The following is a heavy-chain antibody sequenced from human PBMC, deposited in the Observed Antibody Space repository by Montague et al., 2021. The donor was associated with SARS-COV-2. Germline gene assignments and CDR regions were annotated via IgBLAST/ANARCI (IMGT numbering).Heavy chain of an antibody. J-gene: IGHJ6*02. D-gene: IGHD1-20*01. CDR1: GGSLLRSSYY. CDR2: IYYSGST. Sequence: SETLSLTCTVSGGSLLRSSYYWGWIRQPPGKGLEWIGSIYYSGSTYYNPSLKSRVTISVDTSKNQFSLKLSSVTAADTAVYYCARDQGYNWNYYYYYGMDVWGQGTTVTVSS. V-gene: IGHV4-39*07. CDR3: ARDQGYNWNYYYYYGMDV.